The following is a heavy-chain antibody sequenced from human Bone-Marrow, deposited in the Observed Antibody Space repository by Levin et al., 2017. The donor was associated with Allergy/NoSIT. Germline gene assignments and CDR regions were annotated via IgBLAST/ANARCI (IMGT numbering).Heavy chain of an antibody. V-gene: IGHV4-39*07. J-gene: IGHJ4*02. CDR3: AREARAYFDY. CDR2: IYYSGRT. CDR1: GASITDSHHS. Sequence: SETLSLTCTVSGASITDSHHSWAWIRQPPGKGLEWIGSIYYSGRTYYNPSLKSPVTISLDTSKNQFSLKLTSVTAADTSVYYCAREARAYFDYWGPGTLVTVSS.